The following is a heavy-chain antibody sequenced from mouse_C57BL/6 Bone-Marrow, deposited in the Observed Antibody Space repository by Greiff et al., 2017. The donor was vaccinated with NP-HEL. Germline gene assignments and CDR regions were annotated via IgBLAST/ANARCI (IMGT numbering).Heavy chain of an antibody. D-gene: IGHD2-4*01. CDR2: ISSGGSYT. Sequence: EVKVVESGGDLVKPGGSLKLSCAASGFTFSSYGMSWVRQTPDKRLEWVATISSGGSYTHYPDSVKGRSTISRDNAKNTLYLQMSSLKSEDTAMYYCASPYDYDVAWFAYWGQGTLVTVSA. CDR3: ASPYDYDVAWFAY. V-gene: IGHV5-6*01. J-gene: IGHJ3*01. CDR1: GFTFSSYG.